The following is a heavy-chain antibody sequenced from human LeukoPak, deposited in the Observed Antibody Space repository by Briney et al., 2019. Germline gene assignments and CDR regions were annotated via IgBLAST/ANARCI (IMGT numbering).Heavy chain of an antibody. V-gene: IGHV1-18*01. CDR1: GYTFTSHG. Sequence: GASVKVSCKASGYTFTSHGISWVRQAPGQGLEWMGWISAYNGNTNYAQKLQGRVTMTTDTSTSTAYMELRSLRSDDTAVYYCARAAGGKGYYYYYMDVWGKGTTVTVSS. CDR2: ISAYNGNT. D-gene: IGHD4-23*01. CDR3: ARAAGGKGYYYYYMDV. J-gene: IGHJ6*03.